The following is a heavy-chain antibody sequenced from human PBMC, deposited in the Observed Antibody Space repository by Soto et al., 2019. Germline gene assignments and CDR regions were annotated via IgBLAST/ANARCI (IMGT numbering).Heavy chain of an antibody. D-gene: IGHD3-22*01. CDR1: GGSITSSSYY. J-gene: IGHJ4*02. Sequence: PSETLSLTCTVSGGSITSSSYYWGWIRQSPGKGLEWIASIYYSGSIYNNPSLKRRVTMSVDTSKNQFSLKLSSVTAADTAVYYCARLLHDSRGYYYFDYWGQGTLVTVSS. CDR2: IYYSGSI. CDR3: ARLLHDSRGYYYFDY. V-gene: IGHV4-39*01.